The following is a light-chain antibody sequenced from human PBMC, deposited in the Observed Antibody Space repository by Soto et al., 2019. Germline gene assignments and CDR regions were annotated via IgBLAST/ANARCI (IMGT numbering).Light chain of an antibody. V-gene: IGKV3-11*01. J-gene: IGKJ1*01. CDR3: QQRSNWPPVT. CDR2: DAS. Sequence: EMGLTQSPATLSLSPGERATLSCRASQSVSSYLAWYQQKPGQAPRLLIYDASNRATGIPARFSGSGSGTDFTLTISSLEPEDFAVYYCQQRSNWPPVTFGQGTKVE. CDR1: QSVSSY.